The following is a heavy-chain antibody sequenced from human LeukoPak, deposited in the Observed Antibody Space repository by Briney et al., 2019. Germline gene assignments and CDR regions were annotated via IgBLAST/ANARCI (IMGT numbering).Heavy chain of an antibody. V-gene: IGHV4-61*02. J-gene: IGHJ4*02. CDR1: GGSISSGSYY. Sequence: SETLSLTCTVSGGSISSGSYYWSWIRQPAGKGLEWIGRIYTSGSTNYNPSLKSRVTISVDTSKNQFSLKLSSVTAADTAVYYCAREDYKFCLDYWGQGTLVTVSS. D-gene: IGHD4-11*01. CDR2: IYTSGST. CDR3: AREDYKFCLDY.